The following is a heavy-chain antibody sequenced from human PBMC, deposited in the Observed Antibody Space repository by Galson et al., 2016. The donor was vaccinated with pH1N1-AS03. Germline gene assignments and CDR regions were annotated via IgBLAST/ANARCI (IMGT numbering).Heavy chain of an antibody. J-gene: IGHJ3*01. D-gene: IGHD3-10*01. Sequence: SLRLSCAASGFTFSSYSMNWVRQAPGKGLEWVSYISVSSKTIYYADSVKGRFTISRDNAKNSLYLQMNSLRAEDTAVYYCARAPHMVTPYDSESDEPGDVFDFWGQGTMVTVSS. V-gene: IGHV3-48*04. CDR3: ARAPHMVTPYDSESDEPGDVFDF. CDR1: GFTFSSYS. CDR2: ISVSSKTI.